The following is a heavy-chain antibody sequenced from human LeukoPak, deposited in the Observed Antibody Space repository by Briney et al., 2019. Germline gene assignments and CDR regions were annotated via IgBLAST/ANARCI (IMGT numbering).Heavy chain of an antibody. Sequence: PGGSLRLSCAASGFTFSSYSMNWVRQAPGKGLEWVGRTRNKANNYTTEYAASVKGRFTISRDDSKNSLYLQMNSLKTEDTAVYYCARDLVGPKRDYWGQGTLVTVSS. J-gene: IGHJ4*02. D-gene: IGHD1-26*01. V-gene: IGHV3-72*01. CDR3: ARDLVGPKRDY. CDR2: TRNKANNYTT. CDR1: GFTFSSYS.